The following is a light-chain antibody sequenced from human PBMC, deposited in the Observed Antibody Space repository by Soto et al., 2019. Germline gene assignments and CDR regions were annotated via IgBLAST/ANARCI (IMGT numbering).Light chain of an antibody. CDR1: SSDIGDYDY. J-gene: IGLJ1*01. CDR2: EVS. CDR3: NSYASGNTRV. Sequence: QSVLTQPASVSGSPGQSITISCTGTSSDIGDYDYVSWYQQHPGKAPKLLISEVSNRASGVSNRFSGAKSGNTASLTISGLQAEDEADYYCNSYASGNTRVFGTGTKVTVL. V-gene: IGLV2-14*01.